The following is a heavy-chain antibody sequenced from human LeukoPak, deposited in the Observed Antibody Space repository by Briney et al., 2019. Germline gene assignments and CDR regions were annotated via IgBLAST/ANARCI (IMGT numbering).Heavy chain of an antibody. V-gene: IGHV4-34*01. CDR1: GGSFSGYY. D-gene: IGHD3-10*01. Sequence: SETLSLTCAVYGGSFSGYYWSWIRQPPGKGLEWIGEINHSGSTNYNPSLKSRVTISADTSKNQFSLKLSSVTAADTAVYYCARHSGDYRYFDHWGQGTLVTVSS. CDR2: INHSGST. J-gene: IGHJ4*02. CDR3: ARHSGDYRYFDH.